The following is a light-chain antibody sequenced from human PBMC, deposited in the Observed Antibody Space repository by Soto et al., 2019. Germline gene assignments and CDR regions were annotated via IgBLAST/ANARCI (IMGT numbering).Light chain of an antibody. Sequence: DIHMTQSASTLSGSVGNRVTITCRASQSISSWLAWYQQKIGKAPKLLIYDVSALKRGVPPRFSGSGYGTEFNLTISSLQTEDFATYYCQQYDSFSVTFGQGTKVDIK. CDR1: QSISSW. J-gene: IGKJ1*01. CDR3: QQYDSFSVT. CDR2: DVS. V-gene: IGKV1-5*01.